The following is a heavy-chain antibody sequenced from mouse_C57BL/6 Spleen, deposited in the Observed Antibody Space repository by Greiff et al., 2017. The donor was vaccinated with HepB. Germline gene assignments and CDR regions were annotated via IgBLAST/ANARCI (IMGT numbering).Heavy chain of an antibody. CDR2: IWSGGST. Sequence: VQRVESGPGLVQPSQSLSITCTVSGFSLTSYGVHWVRQSPGKGLEWLGVIWSGGSTDYNAAFISRLSISKDNSKSQVFFKMNSLQAYDTAIYYGARNTAPRYFDVWGTGTTVTVSS. D-gene: IGHD1-2*01. V-gene: IGHV2-2*01. CDR3: ARNTAPRYFDV. CDR1: GFSLTSYG. J-gene: IGHJ1*03.